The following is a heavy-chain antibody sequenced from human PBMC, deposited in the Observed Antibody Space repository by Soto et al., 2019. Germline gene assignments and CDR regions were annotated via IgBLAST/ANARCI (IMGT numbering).Heavy chain of an antibody. CDR1: GFTFSSYG. CDR3: ARDGGYCSGGSCYYFDY. CDR2: IWYDGSNK. Sequence: PEGSLRLSCAASGFTFSSYGMHWVRQAPGKGLEWVAVIWYDGSNKYYADSVKGRFTISRDNSKNTLYLQMNSLRAEDTAVYYCARDGGYCSGGSCYYFDYWGQGTLVTVSS. D-gene: IGHD2-15*01. J-gene: IGHJ4*02. V-gene: IGHV3-33*01.